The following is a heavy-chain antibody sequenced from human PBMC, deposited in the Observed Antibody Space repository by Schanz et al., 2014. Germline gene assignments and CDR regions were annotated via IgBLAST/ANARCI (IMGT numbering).Heavy chain of an antibody. CDR2: ITAYNGDT. J-gene: IGHJ4*02. D-gene: IGHD2-21*01. Sequence: QVQLVQSGAEVKKPGASVKVSCKASGYTFVSYSMHWVRQAPGQGLEWMGWITAYNGDTNYALKLQGRVTITRDTSASTAYMELSSLRSEDTAVYYCARDRLECGAECYSVEVCEIWGQGTLVIVSS. CDR3: ARDRLECGAECYSVEVCEI. V-gene: IGHV1-18*04. CDR1: GYTFVSYS.